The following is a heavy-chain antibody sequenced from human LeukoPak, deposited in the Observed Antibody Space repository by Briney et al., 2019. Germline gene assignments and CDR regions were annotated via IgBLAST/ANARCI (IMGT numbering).Heavy chain of an antibody. CDR2: IRYDGSNK. CDR3: AKDLQQLVPHYFDY. CDR1: GFTFSSYG. J-gene: IGHJ4*02. D-gene: IGHD6-13*01. Sequence: GGSLRLSCAASGFTFSSYGMHWVRQAPGKGLAWVAFIRYDGSNKYYADSVKGRFTISRDNSKNTLYLQMNSLRAEDTAVYYCAKDLQQLVPHYFDYWGQGTLVTVSS. V-gene: IGHV3-30*02.